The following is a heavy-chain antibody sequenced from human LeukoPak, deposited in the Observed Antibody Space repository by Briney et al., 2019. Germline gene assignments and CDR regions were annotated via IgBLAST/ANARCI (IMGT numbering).Heavy chain of an antibody. V-gene: IGHV1-46*01. J-gene: IGHJ6*03. CDR3: ARGGTAGRFSLRPTGAYYMDV. CDR1: GYTFTSYY. D-gene: IGHD6-13*01. CDR2: INPSGGST. Sequence: ASVKVSCKASGYTFTSYYMHWVRQPPGQGLEWMGIINPSGGSTSYAQKFQGRVTMTRDMSTSTVYMELSSLRSEDTAVYYCARGGTAGRFSLRPTGAYYMDVWGKGTTVTVSS.